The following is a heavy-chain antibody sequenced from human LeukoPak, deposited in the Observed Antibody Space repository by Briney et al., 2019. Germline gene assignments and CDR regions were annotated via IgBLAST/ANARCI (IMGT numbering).Heavy chain of an antibody. CDR3: ARDYYGESYYFDY. Sequence: SSETLSLTCAVYGGSFSGYYWSWIRQPAGKGLEWIGRIYTSGSTNYNPSLKSRVTMSVDTSKNQFSLKLSSVTAADTAVYYCARDYYGESYYFDYWGQGTLVTVSS. D-gene: IGHD3-10*01. J-gene: IGHJ4*02. V-gene: IGHV4-4*07. CDR1: GGSFSGYY. CDR2: IYTSGST.